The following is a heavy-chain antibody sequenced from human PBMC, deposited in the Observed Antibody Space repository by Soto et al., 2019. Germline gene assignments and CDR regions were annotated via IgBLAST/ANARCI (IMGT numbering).Heavy chain of an antibody. Sequence: QVQLVQSGAEVKKPGASVKVSCKASGYAFTSYAMHWVRQAPGQRLEWMGWINAGNGNTKYSQKFQGRVTITRDTSVSTAYMELSSLRSEDTAVYYCARELVVVPAAIPRFRRHMSFDPWGQGTLVAVSS. J-gene: IGHJ5*02. CDR1: GYAFTSYA. D-gene: IGHD2-2*01. V-gene: IGHV1-3*01. CDR3: ARELVVVPAAIPRFRRHMSFDP. CDR2: INAGNGNT.